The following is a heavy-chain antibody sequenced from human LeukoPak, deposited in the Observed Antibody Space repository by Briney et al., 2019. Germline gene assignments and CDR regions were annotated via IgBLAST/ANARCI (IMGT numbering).Heavy chain of an antibody. Sequence: ASVKVSCKASGYTFTDYYMHWVRQAPGQGLEWMGWISAYNGNTNYAQKLQGRVTMTTDTSTSTAYMELRSLRSDDTAVYYCASSNNWGFYMSWGQGTLVTVSS. J-gene: IGHJ5*02. D-gene: IGHD7-27*01. CDR1: GYTFTDYY. CDR3: ASSNNWGFYMS. CDR2: ISAYNGNT. V-gene: IGHV1-18*04.